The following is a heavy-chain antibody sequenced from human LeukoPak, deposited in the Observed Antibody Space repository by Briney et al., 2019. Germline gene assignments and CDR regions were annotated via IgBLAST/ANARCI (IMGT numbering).Heavy chain of an antibody. J-gene: IGHJ4*02. CDR1: GGTLSNYY. CDR2: IYHSGST. CDR3: ARYSYRTTVATPDFDY. V-gene: IGHV4-59*01. Sequence: SETLSLTCTVSGGTLSNYYWSWIRQPPGKGLEWIGYIYHSGSTNYNHSLMSRVTISVDTSKNQFSLMVSAVTAADTAVYYCARYSYRTTVATPDFDYWGQGTLVSVSS. D-gene: IGHD4-23*01.